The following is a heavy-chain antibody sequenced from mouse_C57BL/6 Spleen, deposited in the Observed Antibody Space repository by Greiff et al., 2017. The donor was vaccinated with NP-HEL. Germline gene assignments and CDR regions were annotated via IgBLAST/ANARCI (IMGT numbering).Heavy chain of an antibody. CDR2: ISSGSSTI. J-gene: IGHJ1*03. CDR1: GFTFSDYG. V-gene: IGHV5-17*01. D-gene: IGHD1-1*01. CDR3: ARNYYGSSYGYFDV. Sequence: VQLKESGGGLVKPGGSLKLSCAASGFTFSDYGMHWVRQAPEKGLEWVAYISSGSSTIYYADTVKGRFTIYRDNAKNTLFLQMTSLRSEDTAMYYCARNYYGSSYGYFDVWGTGTTVTVSS.